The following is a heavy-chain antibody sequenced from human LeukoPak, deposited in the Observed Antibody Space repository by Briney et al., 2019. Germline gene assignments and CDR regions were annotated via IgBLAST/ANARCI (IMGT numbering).Heavy chain of an antibody. V-gene: IGHV3-23*01. CDR2: TVGGGDIT. Sequence: GGSLRLSCAASGLTFSSHWMHWVRQAPGKGLEWVAVTVGGGDITYYADSVTGRFTISRDNSKDTLFLQMHSLRPGDTAVYYCVREDTPATANYWGQGTLVTISS. CDR3: VREDTPATANY. J-gene: IGHJ4*02. D-gene: IGHD2-21*02. CDR1: GLTFSSHW.